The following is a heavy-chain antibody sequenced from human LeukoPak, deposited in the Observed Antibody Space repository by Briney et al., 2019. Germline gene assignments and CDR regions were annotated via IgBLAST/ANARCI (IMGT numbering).Heavy chain of an antibody. Sequence: PSETLSLTXTVSGGSISSYYWSWIRQPPGKGLEWIGYIYYSGSTNYNPSLKSRVTISVDTFKNQFSLKLSSVTAADTAVYYCARVDPGSGYYYYYYMDVWGKGTTVTVSS. CDR1: GGSISSYY. D-gene: IGHD6-25*01. CDR2: IYYSGST. CDR3: ARVDPGSGYYYYYYMDV. J-gene: IGHJ6*03. V-gene: IGHV4-59*01.